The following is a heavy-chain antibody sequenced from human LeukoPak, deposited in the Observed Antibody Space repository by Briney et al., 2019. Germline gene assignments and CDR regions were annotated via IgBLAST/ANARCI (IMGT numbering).Heavy chain of an antibody. Sequence: SETLSLTCTVSGGSFSSGSYYWSWLRQPPGKGLEWIGYIYYSGSTNYNPSLKSRVTISVDTSKNQFSLKLSSVTAADTAVYYCARGPGGGSRNWFDPWGQGTLVTVSS. V-gene: IGHV4-61*01. CDR1: GGSFSSGSYY. D-gene: IGHD2-15*01. J-gene: IGHJ5*02. CDR3: ARGPGGGSRNWFDP. CDR2: IYYSGST.